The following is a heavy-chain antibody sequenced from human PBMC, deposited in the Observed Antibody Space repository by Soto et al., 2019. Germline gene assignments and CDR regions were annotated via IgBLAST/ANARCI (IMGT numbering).Heavy chain of an antibody. V-gene: IGHV3-15*01. CDR3: ATDGFDF. J-gene: IGHJ4*02. Sequence: ESGGGLVKPGGSLRLSCAASGFTFTNAWMNWVRQAPGKGLEWIGHIKSKLDGGTTDYAAPVKGRFTISRDDSKNTLYQQMNSLKIEDTAVYYCATDGFDFWGQGTLVTVSS. CDR2: IKSKLDGGTT. CDR1: GFTFTNAW.